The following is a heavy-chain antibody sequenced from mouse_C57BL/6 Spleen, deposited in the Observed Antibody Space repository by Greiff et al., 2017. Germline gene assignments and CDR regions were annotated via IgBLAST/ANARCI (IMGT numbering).Heavy chain of an antibody. D-gene: IGHD2-2*01. CDR1: GFTFSSYG. J-gene: IGHJ4*01. V-gene: IGHV5-6*01. CDR2: ISSGGSYT. Sequence: EVKLVESGGDLVKPGGSLKLSCAASGFTFSSYGMPWVRPTPDKRLEWVATISSGGSYTYYPDNLKGRFTISRDYDKNTLYLQISSLKSEDTAMYYCASLVTTDHYAMDYWGQGASVTVSS. CDR3: ASLVTTDHYAMDY.